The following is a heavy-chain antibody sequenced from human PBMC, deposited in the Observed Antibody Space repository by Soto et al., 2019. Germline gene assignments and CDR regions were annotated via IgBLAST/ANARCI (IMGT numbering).Heavy chain of an antibody. CDR2: IYYSGST. CDR3: ARDRIVVVPAAMEYYYSYMDV. D-gene: IGHD2-2*01. V-gene: IGHV4-59*01. Sequence: PSGTLSLTCTASVGSISISYWTWIRQPPGKGLEWIGYIYYSGSTNYNPSLKSRVTISVDTSKNQFSLKLSSVTAADMAVYYCARDRIVVVPAAMEYYYSYMDVWGKGTTVTVS. CDR1: VGSISISY. J-gene: IGHJ6*03.